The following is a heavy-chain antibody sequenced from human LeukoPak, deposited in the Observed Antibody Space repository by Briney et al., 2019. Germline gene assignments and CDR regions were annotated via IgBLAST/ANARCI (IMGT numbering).Heavy chain of an antibody. CDR1: GFTFSSYW. D-gene: IGHD5-18*01. CDR2: IKSKTDGGTT. V-gene: IGHV3-15*01. CDR3: TAQDTAMPNFDY. J-gene: IGHJ4*02. Sequence: PGGSLRLSCAASGFTFSSYWMSWVRQAPGKGLEWVGRIKSKTDGGTTDYAAPVKGRFTISRDDSKNTLYLQMNSLKTEDTAVYYCTAQDTAMPNFDYWGQGTLVTVSS.